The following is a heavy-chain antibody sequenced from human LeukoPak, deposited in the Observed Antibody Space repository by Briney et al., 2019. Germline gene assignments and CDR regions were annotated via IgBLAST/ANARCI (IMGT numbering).Heavy chain of an antibody. D-gene: IGHD6-19*01. CDR2: ISGSGGST. CDR1: GFTFSSYA. Sequence: PGGSLRLSCAASGFTFSSYAMGWVRQAPGKGLEWVSAISGSGGSTYYADSVKGRFTISRDNSKNTLYLQMNSLRAEDTAVYYCAKESGWSPGYGMDVWGQGTTVTVSS. V-gene: IGHV3-23*01. CDR3: AKESGWSPGYGMDV. J-gene: IGHJ6*02.